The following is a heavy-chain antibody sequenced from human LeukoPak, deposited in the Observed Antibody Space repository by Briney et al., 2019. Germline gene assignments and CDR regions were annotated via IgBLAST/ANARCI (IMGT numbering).Heavy chain of an antibody. Sequence: SETLSLTCTVSGGSINSGNYYWSWLRQSAGKGLEWIGRISISGTTNYNRSLKSRVTILLDTSKNHFSLQLTSVTAADTALYFCAREQVVPNRIDYWGQGTQVTASS. CDR3: AREQVVPNRIDY. J-gene: IGHJ4*02. CDR1: GGSINSGNYY. D-gene: IGHD6-6*01. V-gene: IGHV4-61*02. CDR2: ISISGTT.